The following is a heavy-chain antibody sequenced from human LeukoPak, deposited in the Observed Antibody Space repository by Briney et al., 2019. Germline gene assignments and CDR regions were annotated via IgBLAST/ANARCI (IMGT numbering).Heavy chain of an antibody. CDR3: AKGTCSSTSCYFDY. J-gene: IGHJ4*02. Sequence: GGSLRLSCAASGFTFDDSAMHWVRQAPGKGLEWVSGISWNSGSIGYADSVKGRFTISRDNAKNSLYLQMNSLRAEDMALYYCAKGTCSSTSCYFDYWGPGTLVTVSS. CDR2: ISWNSGSI. CDR1: GFTFDDSA. D-gene: IGHD2-2*01. V-gene: IGHV3-9*03.